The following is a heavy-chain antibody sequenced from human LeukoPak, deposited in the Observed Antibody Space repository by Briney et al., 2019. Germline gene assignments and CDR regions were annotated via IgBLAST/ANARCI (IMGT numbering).Heavy chain of an antibody. Sequence: GGSLRLSCTASGFTFSSYAMSWVRQAPGKGLQWVSVISGSGGTIYYADSVKGRFTISRDNSKNTLYLQMNDLRGEDTAVYLCAKRDAGCSSNSCYFVAFDLWGQGTMVTVSS. J-gene: IGHJ3*01. D-gene: IGHD2-2*01. CDR3: AKRDAGCSSNSCYFVAFDL. CDR2: ISGSGGTI. CDR1: GFTFSSYA. V-gene: IGHV3-23*01.